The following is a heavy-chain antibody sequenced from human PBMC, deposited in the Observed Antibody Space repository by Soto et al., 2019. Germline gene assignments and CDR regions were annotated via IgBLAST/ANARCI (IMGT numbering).Heavy chain of an antibody. CDR1: GFTFSSYG. Sequence: GGSLRLSCAASGFTFSSYGMHWVRQAPGKGLEWVAVIWYDGSNKYYADSVKGRFTISRDNSKNTLYLQMNSLRAEDTAVYYCARGMFEDIVATSEGYFDYWGQGTLVTVSS. D-gene: IGHD5-12*01. J-gene: IGHJ4*02. CDR2: IWYDGSNK. V-gene: IGHV3-33*01. CDR3: ARGMFEDIVATSEGYFDY.